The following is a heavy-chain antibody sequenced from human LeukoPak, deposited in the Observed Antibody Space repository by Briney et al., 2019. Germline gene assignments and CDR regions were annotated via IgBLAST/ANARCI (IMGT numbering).Heavy chain of an antibody. D-gene: IGHD3-10*01. CDR1: GGSISSSSYY. Sequence: PSETLSLTCTVSGGSISSSSYYWGWIRQPPGKGLEWIGSIYYSGSTYYNPSLKSRVTISVDTSKNQFSLKLSSVTAADTAVYYCARPYYYGSGRGRWFDPWGQGTLVTVSS. CDR2: IYYSGST. J-gene: IGHJ5*02. V-gene: IGHV4-39*01. CDR3: ARPYYYGSGRGRWFDP.